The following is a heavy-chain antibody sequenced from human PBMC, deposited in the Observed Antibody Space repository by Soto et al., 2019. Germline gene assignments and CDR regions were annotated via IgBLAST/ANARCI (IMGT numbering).Heavy chain of an antibody. J-gene: IGHJ5*01. Sequence: SVMQSHTSTFADVYIGPYTSLLLRPSPGKGLDWIGYVSHSGSTFYTRSLKRRLTMSLDTSRSQFSLRLTSVTAADTAVYFFARRMGGHDDYGDWFATWGQGTLV. CDR1: DVYIGPYT. D-gene: IGHD4-17*01. CDR3: ARRMGGHDDYGDWFAT. CDR2: VSHSGST. V-gene: IGHV4-59*01.